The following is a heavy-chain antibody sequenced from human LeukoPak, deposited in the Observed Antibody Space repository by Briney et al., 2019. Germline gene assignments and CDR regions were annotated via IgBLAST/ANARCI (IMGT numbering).Heavy chain of an antibody. J-gene: IGHJ6*04. CDR1: GGSISRSSYY. D-gene: IGHD3-10*01. CDR2: INHSGST. CDR3: ARHPPRYYYGSNGMDV. Sequence: SETLSLTCTVSGGSISRSSYYWSWIRQPPGKGLEWIGEINHSGSTNYNPSLKSRVTISVDTSKNQFSLQLSSVTAADTAVYYCARHPPRYYYGSNGMDVWGKGTTVTISS. V-gene: IGHV4-39*01.